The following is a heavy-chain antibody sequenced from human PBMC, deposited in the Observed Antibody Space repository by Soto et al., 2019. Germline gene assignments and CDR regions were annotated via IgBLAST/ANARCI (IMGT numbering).Heavy chain of an antibody. J-gene: IGHJ4*02. Sequence: SETLSLTCIVSGGSISSSSYYWGWIRQPPGKGLEWIGSIYYSGRTYYNPSFKSRVTISIDTSKNQFSLKLSSVTATDTAVYYCARQRTTVVTQAYFDHWGQGALVTVSS. D-gene: IGHD2-21*02. CDR2: IYYSGRT. V-gene: IGHV4-39*01. CDR1: GGSISSSSYY. CDR3: ARQRTTVVTQAYFDH.